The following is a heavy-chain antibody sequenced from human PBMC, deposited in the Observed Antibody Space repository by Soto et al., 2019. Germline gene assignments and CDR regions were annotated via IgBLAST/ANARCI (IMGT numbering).Heavy chain of an antibody. CDR3: TKSSGGSSSVGMDY. V-gene: IGHV3-30*04. J-gene: IGHJ4*02. CDR1: GFIFKNYA. D-gene: IGHD6-6*01. CDR2: ITRDGYNK. Sequence: LRLSFAVSGFIFKNYALNWVRQAPGKGLEWVASITRDGYNKYYADSVKGRFTISRDNSKNTLSLQMTALRVEDSSVYYCTKSSGGSSSVGMDYWGPGTLVTVSS.